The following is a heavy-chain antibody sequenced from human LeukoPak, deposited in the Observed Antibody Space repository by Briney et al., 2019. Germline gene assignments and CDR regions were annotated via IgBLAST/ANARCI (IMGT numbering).Heavy chain of an antibody. D-gene: IGHD3-3*01. CDR2: ISSSSSYI. Sequence: GGSLRHSCVASVFTFSSYSMNWVRPAPGKGLEWVSSISSSSSYIYYADSVKGRFTISRDNAKNSLYLQMNSLRAEDTAVYYCARRGGTIFGVVIRGSYYFDYWGQGTLVTVSS. V-gene: IGHV3-21*01. J-gene: IGHJ4*02. CDR1: VFTFSSYS. CDR3: ARRGGTIFGVVIRGSYYFDY.